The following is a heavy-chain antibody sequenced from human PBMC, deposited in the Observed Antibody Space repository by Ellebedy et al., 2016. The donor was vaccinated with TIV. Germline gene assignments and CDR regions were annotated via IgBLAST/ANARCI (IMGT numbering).Heavy chain of an antibody. V-gene: IGHV1-69*13. D-gene: IGHD3-10*02. Sequence: AASVKVSCKASGGTFSSYAISWVRQAPGQGLEWMGGIIPIFGTANYAQKFQGRVTITADESTSTVYMELSSLRSEDTAVYYCARAPGMFGYYFDYWGQGTLVTVSS. CDR3: ARAPGMFGYYFDY. J-gene: IGHJ4*02. CDR1: GGTFSSYA. CDR2: IIPIFGTA.